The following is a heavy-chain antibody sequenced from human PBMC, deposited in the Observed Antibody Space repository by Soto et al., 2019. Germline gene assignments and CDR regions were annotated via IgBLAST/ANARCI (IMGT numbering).Heavy chain of an antibody. D-gene: IGHD4-17*01. CDR2: IYHSGST. CDR3: ARGMDYGDYYYYGMDV. Sequence: QLQLQESGSGLVKPSQTLSLTCAVSGGSISSGGYSWSWIRQPPGKGLEWIGYIYHSGSTYYNPSLKSRVTISVDRSKNQFSPKLSSVTAADTAVYYCARGMDYGDYYYYGMDVWGQGTTVTVSS. CDR1: GGSISSGGYS. V-gene: IGHV4-30-2*01. J-gene: IGHJ6*02.